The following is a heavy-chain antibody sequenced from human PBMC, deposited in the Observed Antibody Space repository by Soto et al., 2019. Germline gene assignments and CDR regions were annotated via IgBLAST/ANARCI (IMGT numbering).Heavy chain of an antibody. CDR1: GFSLSTSRVG. Sequence: ESGPTLVNPTQTLTLTCSFSGFSLSTSRVGVAWIRQPPGKALEWLAIIYWDDDRRYSPSLKTRLAITKHTSKNQVVLTMTNLDPGDTATYYCAHIMITWGGVSALDAFDMWGQGTMVTVSS. V-gene: IGHV2-5*02. CDR3: AHIMITWGGVSALDAFDM. J-gene: IGHJ3*02. D-gene: IGHD3-16*01. CDR2: IYWDDDR.